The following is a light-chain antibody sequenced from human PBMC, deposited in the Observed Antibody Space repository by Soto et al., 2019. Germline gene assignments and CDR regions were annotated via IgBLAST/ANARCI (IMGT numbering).Light chain of an antibody. CDR3: QQYNRYSS. CDR1: QSISSW. Sequence: DIQMTQSPSTLSASVGDRVTIACRASQSISSWLAWYQQKTGKAPKVLIYKASSLETGVPSRFSGSGSGTEFTLTIDSLHLDDFATYYCQQYNRYSSCGQGTKLEIK. CDR2: KAS. V-gene: IGKV1-5*03. J-gene: IGKJ2*01.